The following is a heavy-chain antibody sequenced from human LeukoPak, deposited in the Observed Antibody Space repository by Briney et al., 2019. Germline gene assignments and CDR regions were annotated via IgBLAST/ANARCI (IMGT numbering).Heavy chain of an antibody. CDR3: ARAPFGVVILNWFDP. D-gene: IGHD3-3*01. J-gene: IGHJ5*02. Sequence: ASVKVSCKASGYTFTSYYMHWVRQAPGQGLEWVGIINPSGGSTSYAQKFQGRVTMTRDMSTSTVYMELSSLRSEDTAVYYCARAPFGVVILNWFDPWGQGTLVTVSS. CDR2: INPSGGST. V-gene: IGHV1-46*01. CDR1: GYTFTSYY.